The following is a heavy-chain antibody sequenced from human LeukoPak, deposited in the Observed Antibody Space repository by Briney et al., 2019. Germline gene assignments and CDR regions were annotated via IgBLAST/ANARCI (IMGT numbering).Heavy chain of an antibody. D-gene: IGHD2-21*02. CDR2: IYHSGST. Sequence: SETLSLTCTVSGYSISSGYYWGWIRQPPGKGLEWIASIYHSGSTYYNPSLKSRVTISVDTSKNQFSLKLSSVTAADTAVYYCAREDVVVTATRGYFDYWGQGTLVTVSS. J-gene: IGHJ4*02. CDR3: AREDVVVTATRGYFDY. V-gene: IGHV4-38-2*02. CDR1: GYSISSGYY.